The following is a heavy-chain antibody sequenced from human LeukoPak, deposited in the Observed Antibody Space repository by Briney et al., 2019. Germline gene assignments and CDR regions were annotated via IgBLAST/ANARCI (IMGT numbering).Heavy chain of an antibody. D-gene: IGHD3-3*01. CDR3: ARLAPSYYDFWRGDGMDV. J-gene: IGHJ6*02. Sequence: PSETLSLTCTVSGGSISSYYWSWIRQPPGKGLEWIGYIYYRGSTNYNPSLKSRVTISVDTSKNQFSLKLSSVTAADTAVYYCARLAPSYYDFWRGDGMDVWGQGTTVTVSS. V-gene: IGHV4-59*08. CDR1: GGSISSYY. CDR2: IYYRGST.